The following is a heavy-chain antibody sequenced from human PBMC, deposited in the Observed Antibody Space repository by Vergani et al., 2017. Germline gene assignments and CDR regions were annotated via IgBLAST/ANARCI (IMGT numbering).Heavy chain of an antibody. D-gene: IGHD2-2*02. CDR1: GCALNRHA. CDR3: VRDRGLCAGGRCYTEAWDY. Sequence: QVQLVESGGGVVQPGTSLRLSCVVSGCALNRHAMYWVRQAPGKGLEWVVGISFDGTNEYYPDLVKGRFTISRDIAKNTLYLQVRSLRLEDKGVYHCVRDRGLCAGGRCYTEAWDYWGQGTPVTVSS. V-gene: IGHV3-30-3*01. J-gene: IGHJ4*02. CDR2: ISFDGTNE.